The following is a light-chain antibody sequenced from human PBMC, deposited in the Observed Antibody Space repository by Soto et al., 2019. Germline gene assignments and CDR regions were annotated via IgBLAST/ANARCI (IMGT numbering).Light chain of an antibody. J-gene: IGKJ1*01. CDR2: AAS. CDR3: QQYNNWPPET. V-gene: IGKV1-39*01. CDR1: QTISGY. Sequence: DIQMTQSPSSLSASVGDRVTITCRASQTISGYLNWYQQKPGKAPELLIYAASYLGNGVPSRFSGSGSGTEFTLTISSLQSEDFAVYYGQQYNNWPPETFGQGTKVDIK.